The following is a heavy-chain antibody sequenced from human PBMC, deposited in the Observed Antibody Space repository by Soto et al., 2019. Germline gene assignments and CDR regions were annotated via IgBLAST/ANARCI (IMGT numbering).Heavy chain of an antibody. Sequence: PGGSLRLSCAASGFTFSSYAMHWVRQAPGKGLEWVAVISYDGSNKYYADSVKGRFTISRDNSKNTLYLQMNSLRAEDTAVYYCARDPPHAYTYDYSNYYAPYYYYYGMDVWGQGTTVTVSS. CDR3: ARDPPHAYTYDYSNYYAPYYYYYGMDV. CDR2: ISYDGSNK. V-gene: IGHV3-30-3*01. J-gene: IGHJ6*02. CDR1: GFTFSSYA. D-gene: IGHD4-4*01.